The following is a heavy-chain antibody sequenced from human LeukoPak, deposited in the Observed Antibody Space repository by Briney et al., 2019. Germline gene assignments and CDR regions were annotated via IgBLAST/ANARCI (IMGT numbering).Heavy chain of an antibody. CDR2: IYYSGST. Sequence: SETLSLTCTVSGGSISSYYWSWIRQPPGKGLEWIGYIYYSGSTNYNPSLKSRVTISVDTSKNQFSLKLSSVTAADTAVYYCARGPQDTYYYDSSGYYPHYYFDYWGQGTLVTVSS. D-gene: IGHD3-22*01. CDR3: ARGPQDTYYYDSSGYYPHYYFDY. CDR1: GGSISSYY. V-gene: IGHV4-59*12. J-gene: IGHJ4*02.